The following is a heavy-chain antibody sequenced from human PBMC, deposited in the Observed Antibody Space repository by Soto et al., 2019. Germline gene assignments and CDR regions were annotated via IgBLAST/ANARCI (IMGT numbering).Heavy chain of an antibody. CDR2: IYHSGST. CDR1: GGSISSSNW. CDR3: ASPNPLLGATTFGY. D-gene: IGHD1-26*01. Sequence: PSETLSLTCAVSGGSISSSNWWSWVRQPPGKGLEWIGEIYHSGSTNYNPSLKSRVTISVDKSKNQFSLKLSSVTAADTAVYYCASPNPLLGATTFGYWGQGTLVTVSS. V-gene: IGHV4-4*02. J-gene: IGHJ4*02.